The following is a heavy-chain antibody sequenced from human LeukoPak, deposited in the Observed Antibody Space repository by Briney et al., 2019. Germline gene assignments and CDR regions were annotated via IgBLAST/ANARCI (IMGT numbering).Heavy chain of an antibody. V-gene: IGHV1-24*01. CDR2: FDPEDGET. CDR1: GYTLTELS. Sequence: GASVKVYCKVSGYTLTELSMHWVRQAPGKGLEWMGGFDPEDGETIYAQKFQGRVTMPEDTSTDTAYMELSSLRSEDTAVYYCANLLYSSSWYLVDYWGQGTLVTVSS. D-gene: IGHD6-13*01. J-gene: IGHJ4*02. CDR3: ANLLYSSSWYLVDY.